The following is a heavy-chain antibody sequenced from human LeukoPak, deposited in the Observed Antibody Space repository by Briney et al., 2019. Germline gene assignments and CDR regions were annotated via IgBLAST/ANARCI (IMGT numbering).Heavy chain of an antibody. Sequence: PGRSLRLSCAASGFTFSSYNMNWVRQAPGKGLEWVSYISSSSSTIYYADSVKGRFTISRDNAKNSLYLQMNSLRAEDTAVYYCARGPHSSSWPFDYWGQGTLVTVSS. V-gene: IGHV3-48*04. CDR1: GFTFSSYN. CDR3: ARGPHSSSWPFDY. CDR2: ISSSSSTI. D-gene: IGHD6-13*01. J-gene: IGHJ4*02.